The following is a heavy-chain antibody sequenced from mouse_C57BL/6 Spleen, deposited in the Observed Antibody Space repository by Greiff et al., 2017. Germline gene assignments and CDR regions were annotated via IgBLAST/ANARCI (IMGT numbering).Heavy chain of an antibody. V-gene: IGHV1-26*01. CDR1: GYTFTDYY. CDR2: INPNNGGT. D-gene: IGHD1-1*01. J-gene: IGHJ1*03. CDR3: ARDTTVVATGYFDV. Sequence: DVQLVESGPELVKPGASMKISCKASGYTFTDYYMNWVKQSHGKSLEWIGDINPNNGGTSYNQKFKGKATLTVDKSSSTAYMELRSLTSEDSAVYYCARDTTVVATGYFDVWGTGTTVTVSS.